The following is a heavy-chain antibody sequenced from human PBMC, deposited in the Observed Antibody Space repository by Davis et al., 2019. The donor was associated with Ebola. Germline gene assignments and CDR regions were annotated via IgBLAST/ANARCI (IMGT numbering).Heavy chain of an antibody. CDR2: ISSSGSTI. D-gene: IGHD5-18*01. V-gene: IGHV3-48*03. J-gene: IGHJ4*02. Sequence: PGGSLRLSCAASGFTFSSYEMNWVRQAPGKGLEWVSYISSSGSTIYYADSVKGRFTISRDNAKNSLYLQMNSLRAEDTAVYYCARVRIQLWLHSDYWGQGTLVTVSS. CDR1: GFTFSSYE. CDR3: ARVRIQLWLHSDY.